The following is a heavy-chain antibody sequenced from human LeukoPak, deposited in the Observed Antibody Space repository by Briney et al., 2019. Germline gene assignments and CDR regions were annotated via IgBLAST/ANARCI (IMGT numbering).Heavy chain of an antibody. D-gene: IGHD4-17*01. J-gene: IGHJ4*02. CDR2: IKQDGSEK. CDR3: ARAGGGYGDYGNFDY. Sequence: PGGSLRLSCAASGFTFSSYWMRWVRQAAGKGLEWVANIKQDGSEKYYVDSVKSRFTISRDNAKNSLYLQMNSLRAEDTAVYYCARAGGGYGDYGNFDYWGQGTLVTVSS. CDR1: GFTFSSYW. V-gene: IGHV3-7*01.